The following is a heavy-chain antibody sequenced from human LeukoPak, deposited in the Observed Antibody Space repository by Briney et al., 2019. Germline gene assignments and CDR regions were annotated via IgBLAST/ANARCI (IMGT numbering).Heavy chain of an antibody. D-gene: IGHD3-10*01. V-gene: IGHV3-7*02. CDR2: IKEDGTVK. CDR1: GFTFSRYW. CDR3: ATSITMFDY. J-gene: IGHJ4*02. Sequence: GRSLRLSCVAYGFTFSRYWMSWVRQAPGKGLEWVANIKEDGTVKYYVESVKGRFTISRDNAKNSLYLQMNSLRAEDTAVYYCATSITMFDYWGQGTLVTVSS.